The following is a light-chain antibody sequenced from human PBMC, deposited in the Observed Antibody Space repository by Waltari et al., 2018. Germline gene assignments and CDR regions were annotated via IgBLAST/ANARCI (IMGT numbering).Light chain of an antibody. CDR3: CSYAGSSTFLYV. V-gene: IGLV2-23*03. CDR1: SRDVGSYNL. J-gene: IGLJ1*01. Sequence: QSALTQPASVSGSPGQSTTISCTGTSRDVGSYNLVSWYQQHPGKAPKLMIYEGSKRPSGVSNRFSGSKSGNTASLTISGLQAEDEADYYCCSYAGSSTFLYVFGTGTKVTVL. CDR2: EGS.